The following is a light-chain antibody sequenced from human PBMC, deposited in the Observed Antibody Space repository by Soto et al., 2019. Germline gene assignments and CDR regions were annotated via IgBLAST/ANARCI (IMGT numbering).Light chain of an antibody. CDR1: SRYVVKYKH. J-gene: IGLJ1*01. CDR3: CSYTYSSTHV. V-gene: IGLV2-14*01. CDR2: EVR. Sequence: SVLTHPASMAGGPGRTSTISFPGTSRYVVKYKHCSQNQHHPGKARIFTIYEVRYRSSGVSNRFSGFKSGNKASLPISGLQADDEADYYCCSYTYSSTHVFGTGTKVTVL.